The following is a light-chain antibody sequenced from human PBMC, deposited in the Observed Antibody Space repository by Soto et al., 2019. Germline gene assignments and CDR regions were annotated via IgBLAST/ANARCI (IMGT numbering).Light chain of an antibody. J-gene: IGKJ3*01. CDR1: QGIDNY. Sequence: DIQVTQSPSSLSASVGDRVTITCRASQGIDNYLAWIQQRRGKAPRSLIYAASNLHHGVPSKFRASGSGTDFTLTISSLQPEDFATYYCQQYRTYPFTFGPGTKV. CDR3: QQYRTYPFT. V-gene: IGKV1-16*02. CDR2: AAS.